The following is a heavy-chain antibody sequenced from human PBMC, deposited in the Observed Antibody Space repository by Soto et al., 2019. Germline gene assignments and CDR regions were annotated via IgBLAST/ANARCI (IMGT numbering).Heavy chain of an antibody. CDR1: GGSISSSNW. D-gene: IGHD3-9*01. V-gene: IGHV4-4*02. J-gene: IGHJ4*02. CDR3: AREGYDILTGFSLYFDY. Sequence: SETLSLTCAVSGGSISSSNWWSWVRQPPGKGLEWIGEIYHSGSTNYNPSLKSRVTISVDKSKNQFSLKLSSVTAADTAVYYCAREGYDILTGFSLYFDYLGQGTLVTVSS. CDR2: IYHSGST.